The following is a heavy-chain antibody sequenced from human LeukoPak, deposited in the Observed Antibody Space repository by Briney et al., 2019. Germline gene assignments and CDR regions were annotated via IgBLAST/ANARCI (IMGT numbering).Heavy chain of an antibody. CDR2: IYYSGST. J-gene: IGHJ5*02. CDR3: ARSAVTALNWFDP. D-gene: IGHD2-21*02. V-gene: IGHV4-39*07. Sequence: SETLSLTCTVSGGSISSSSYYWGWIRQPPGKGLEWIGSIYYSGSTYYNPSLKSRVTISVDTSKNQFSLKLSSVTAAHTAVYYCARSAVTALNWFDPWGQGTLVTVSS. CDR1: GGSISSSSYY.